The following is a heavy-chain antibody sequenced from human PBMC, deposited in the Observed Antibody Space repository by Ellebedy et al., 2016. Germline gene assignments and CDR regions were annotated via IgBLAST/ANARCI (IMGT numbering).Heavy chain of an antibody. D-gene: IGHD6-6*01. Sequence: SETLSLXXDVNGGSFSGYYWSWVRQPPGQGLEWIGETNLYRNTNYNPSLKSRVTISVDTSKNQFSLNLNSVTAADTAVYYCAREVIAARSAYEYWGQGTLVSVSS. CDR1: GGSFSGYY. V-gene: IGHV4-34*01. CDR2: TNLYRNT. J-gene: IGHJ4*02. CDR3: AREVIAARSAYEY.